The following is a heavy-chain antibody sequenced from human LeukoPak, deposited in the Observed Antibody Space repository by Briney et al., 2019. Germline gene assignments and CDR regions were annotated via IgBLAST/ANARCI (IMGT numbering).Heavy chain of an antibody. V-gene: IGHV3-15*01. D-gene: IGHD3-10*01. CDR1: GLTFSNAW. J-gene: IGHJ4*02. CDR2: IKSKTDGGTT. CDR3: ATDPARGIR. Sequence: GGSLRLSCAASGLTFSNAWMSWVRQAPGKGMEWVGRIKSKTDGGTTDYAAPVKGRFTISRDDSKNTLYLQMNSLKTEDTAVYYCATDPARGIRWGQGSLVTVSS.